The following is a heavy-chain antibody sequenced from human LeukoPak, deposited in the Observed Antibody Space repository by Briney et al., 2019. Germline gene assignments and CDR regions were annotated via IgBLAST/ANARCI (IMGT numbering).Heavy chain of an antibody. CDR2: INPNSGGT. CDR1: GYTFTGYY. CDR3: ARDRHDLWSGYPTPEYFQH. J-gene: IGHJ1*01. Sequence: ASVKVSCKASGYTFTGYYMHWVRQAPGQGLEWMGWINPNSGGTNYAQKFQGRVTMTRDTSISTAYMELSRLRSDDTAVYYCARDRHDLWSGYPTPEYFQHWGQGTLVTVFS. V-gene: IGHV1-2*02. D-gene: IGHD3-3*01.